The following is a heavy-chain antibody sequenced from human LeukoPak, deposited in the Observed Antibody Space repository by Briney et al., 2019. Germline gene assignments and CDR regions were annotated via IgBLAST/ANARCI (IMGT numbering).Heavy chain of an antibody. J-gene: IGHJ6*04. CDR2: IIPIFGTA. D-gene: IGHD5/OR15-5a*01. CDR3: ARGFYEPRRYYYYGMDV. Sequence: GSSVKVSCKASGGTFSSYAISWVRQAPGQGLEWMEGIIPIFGTANYAQKFQGRVTITADKSTSTAYMELSSLRSEDTAVYYCARGFYEPRRYYYYGMDVWGKGTTVTVSS. CDR1: GGTFSSYA. V-gene: IGHV1-69*06.